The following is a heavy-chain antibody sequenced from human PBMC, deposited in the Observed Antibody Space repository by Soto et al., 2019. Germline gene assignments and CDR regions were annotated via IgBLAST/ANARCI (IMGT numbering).Heavy chain of an antibody. V-gene: IGHV3-48*03. CDR3: ARGFGRFNY. Sequence: EVQLLESGGGLVQPGGSLRLSGGVSGFTFNDFEMNWVRQAPGKWPEWLAYIDGSGATKKYADSVRGRFTISRDNTNNSLFLQMSSLSAADTAIYYCARGFGRFNYWGQGTLVYVSS. J-gene: IGHJ4*02. CDR2: IDGSGATK. CDR1: GFTFNDFE. D-gene: IGHD3-10*01.